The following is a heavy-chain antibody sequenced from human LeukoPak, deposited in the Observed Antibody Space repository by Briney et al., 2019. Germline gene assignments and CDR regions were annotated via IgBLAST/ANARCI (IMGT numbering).Heavy chain of an antibody. V-gene: IGHV3-21*01. Sequence: GGSLRLSCAASGFTFSSYTMNWVRQAPGKGLEWVSSISSSNTYIYYADSVKGRFTISRDNAKNSLCLQMNSLRAEDTAVYYCARDLGAWFDSWGQGTLVTVSS. J-gene: IGHJ5*01. CDR2: ISSSNTYI. D-gene: IGHD3-16*01. CDR1: GFTFSSYT. CDR3: ARDLGAWFDS.